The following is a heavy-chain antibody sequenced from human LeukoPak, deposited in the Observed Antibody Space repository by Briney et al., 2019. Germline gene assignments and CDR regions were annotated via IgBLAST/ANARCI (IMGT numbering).Heavy chain of an antibody. CDR3: ASVNYYDSSGYLEPFDY. D-gene: IGHD3-22*01. V-gene: IGHV1-2*06. CDR2: INPNSGGT. J-gene: IGHJ4*02. CDR1: GYTFTGYY. Sequence: GASVKVSCKASGYTFTGYYMHWVRQAPGQGLEWMGRINPNSGGTNYAQKFQGRVTMTRGTSISTAYMELSRLRSDDTAVYYCASVNYYDSSGYLEPFDYWGQGTLVTVSS.